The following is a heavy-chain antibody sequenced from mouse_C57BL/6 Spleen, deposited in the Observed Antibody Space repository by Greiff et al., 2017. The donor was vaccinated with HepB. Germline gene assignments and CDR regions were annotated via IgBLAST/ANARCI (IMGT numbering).Heavy chain of an antibody. V-gene: IGHV1-22*01. CDR1: GYTFTDYN. CDR2: INPNNGGT. CDR3: ARGNEGDYFDY. J-gene: IGHJ2*01. Sequence: EVKLMESGPELVKPGASVKMSCKASGYTFTDYNMHWVKQSHGKSLEWIGYINPNNGGTSYNQKFKGKATLTVNKSSSTAYMELRSLTSEDSAVYYCARGNEGDYFDYWGQGTTLTVSS. D-gene: IGHD2-1*01.